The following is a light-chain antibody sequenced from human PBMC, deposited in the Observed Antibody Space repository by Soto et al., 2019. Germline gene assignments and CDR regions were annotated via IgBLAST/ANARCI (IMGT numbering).Light chain of an antibody. Sequence: EIVLTQSPGTLSLSPGEGATLSCRASQSLTNYLAWYQHKPGQAPRLLIYGASSRATGIPDRFSGGGSGTDFTLTISRLEPEDFEVYYWQQYGSTPRTFGQGTKVEMK. CDR3: QQYGSTPRT. V-gene: IGKV3-20*01. CDR2: GAS. CDR1: QSLTNY. J-gene: IGKJ1*01.